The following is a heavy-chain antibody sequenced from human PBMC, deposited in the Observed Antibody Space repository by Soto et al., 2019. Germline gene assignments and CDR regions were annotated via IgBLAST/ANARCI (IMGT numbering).Heavy chain of an antibody. Sequence: QVQLVQSGAEVKKPGASVKVSCKASGYTFTSYGISWVRQAPGQGLEWMGWISAYNGNTNYAQKLQGRVTMTTDTSTSTAYMELRSLRSDDTAVYYCASPRYSKYCSSTSCQNIYYFDYWGQGTLVTVSS. CDR2: ISAYNGNT. J-gene: IGHJ4*02. V-gene: IGHV1-18*01. CDR3: ASPRYSKYCSSTSCQNIYYFDY. D-gene: IGHD2-2*01. CDR1: GYTFTSYG.